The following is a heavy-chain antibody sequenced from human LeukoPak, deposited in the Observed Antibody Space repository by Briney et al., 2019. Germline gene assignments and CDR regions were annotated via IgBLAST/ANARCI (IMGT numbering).Heavy chain of an antibody. V-gene: IGHV3-13*01. CDR2: IGTAGDT. CDR3: ARDGGDPEGMDV. Sequence: GGSLRLSCGASGFTFRSYDMHLVRQATGKGLEWVSAIGTAGDTYYPGSVKGRFTISRENAKNSLYLQMNSLRAGDTAVYYCARDGGDPEGMDVWGQGTTVTVSS. CDR1: GFTFRSYD. D-gene: IGHD2-21*02. J-gene: IGHJ6*02.